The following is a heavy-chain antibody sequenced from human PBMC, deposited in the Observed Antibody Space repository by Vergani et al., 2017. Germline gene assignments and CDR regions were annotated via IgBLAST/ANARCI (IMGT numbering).Heavy chain of an antibody. J-gene: IGHJ6*02. D-gene: IGHD3-9*01. Sequence: QVQLEESGPGLVKPSETLYLTCTVSGGSFNTYYWSWIRQSPGKGLGWIGYIYSTGSTNYNPSLNSRVTMSVDTSKNHFSLKLSAVTAADTAVYFCARVMYLDEASTGYRLEGMDIWGQGTTVTISS. CDR1: GGSFNTYY. CDR3: ARVMYLDEASTGYRLEGMDI. CDR2: IYSTGST. V-gene: IGHV4-59*13.